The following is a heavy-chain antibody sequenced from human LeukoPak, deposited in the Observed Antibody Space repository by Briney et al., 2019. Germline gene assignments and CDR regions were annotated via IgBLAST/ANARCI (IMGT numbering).Heavy chain of an antibody. D-gene: IGHD4-17*01. CDR3: ARYHYGDHPFDP. CDR1: GFTFSSYA. V-gene: IGHV3-7*01. J-gene: IGHJ5*02. Sequence: GSLRPSCAASGFTFSSYAMSWVRPAPGKGPELGANVKQDGSEKKYMDSVEGRFTISRDNAKNSLYLQMNSLRAEDTAVYYCARYHYGDHPFDPWGQGTLVTVSS. CDR2: VKQDGSEK.